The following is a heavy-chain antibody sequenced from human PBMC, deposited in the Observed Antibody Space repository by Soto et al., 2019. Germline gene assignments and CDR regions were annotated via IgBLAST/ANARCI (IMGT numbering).Heavy chain of an antibody. CDR3: TTYSSGWYDGDY. J-gene: IGHJ4*02. D-gene: IGHD6-19*01. V-gene: IGHV3-73*02. CDR1: GFTFSGSA. CDR2: IRSKANSYST. Sequence: EVQLVESGGGLVQPGGSLKLSCAASGFTFSGSAMHWVRQASGKGLEWVGRIRSKANSYSTAYAASVKGRFTISRDDSKNTAYLQMNSLKTEDTAVYYCTTYSSGWYDGDYWGQGTLVTVSS.